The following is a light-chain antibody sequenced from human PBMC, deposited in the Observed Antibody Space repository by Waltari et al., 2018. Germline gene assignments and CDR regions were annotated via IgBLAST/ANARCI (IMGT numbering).Light chain of an antibody. Sequence: EIVMTQSPATLSVSPGEAATLSCRASRAIANNLAWYQQKPGQPLRLLIYDASTRATGIPARFSGSWSGTEFTLTITSLQSEDSAVYFCQQFNTRYSFGQGTKLEIK. V-gene: IGKV3-15*01. CDR3: QQFNTRYS. J-gene: IGKJ2*01. CDR2: DAS. CDR1: RAIANN.